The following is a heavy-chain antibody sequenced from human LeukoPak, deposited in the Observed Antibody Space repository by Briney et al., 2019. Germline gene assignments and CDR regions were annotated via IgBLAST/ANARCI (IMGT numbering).Heavy chain of an antibody. D-gene: IGHD3-10*01. CDR3: AKDSGFGEGSNWFDP. CDR2: ISGSGGST. V-gene: IGHV3-23*01. CDR1: GFTFSSYA. Sequence: PGRSLRLSCAASGFTFSSYAMHWVRQAPGKGLEWVSAISGSGGSTYYADSVKGRFTISRDNSKNTLYLQMNSLRAEDTAVYYCAKDSGFGEGSNWFDPWGQGTLVTVSS. J-gene: IGHJ5*02.